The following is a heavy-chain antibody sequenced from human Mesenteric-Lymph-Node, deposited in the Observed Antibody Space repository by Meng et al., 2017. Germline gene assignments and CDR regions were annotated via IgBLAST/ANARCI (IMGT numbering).Heavy chain of an antibody. CDR3: ARDLTSGSGSGSPTP. D-gene: IGHD3-10*01. Sequence: ASVKVSCKAAGYTFTGYYIHWVRRAPGQGLEWVGRINPDTAGTNYAPKFKGRATVTSDTSISTAYMELRSLRSDDTAVYYCARDLTSGSGSGSPTPWGQGTLVTVSS. CDR1: GYTFTGYY. CDR2: INPDTAGT. J-gene: IGHJ5*02. V-gene: IGHV1-2*06.